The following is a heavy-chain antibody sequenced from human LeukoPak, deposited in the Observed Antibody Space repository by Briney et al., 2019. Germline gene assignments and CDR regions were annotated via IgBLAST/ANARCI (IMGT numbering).Heavy chain of an antibody. CDR2: ISGCCSTI. V-gene: IGHV3-48*03. Sequence: PGGSLTLSCAASGFTFSSYEMNWVRQAPGKGPEWVSYISGCCSTIYYADSVRGRFTIPRDNPKNSLYLQINSLRAEDTAGYYCARTVAANYFDYWGQGTLVTVSS. J-gene: IGHJ4*02. D-gene: IGHD6-19*01. CDR3: ARTVAANYFDY. CDR1: GFTFSSYE.